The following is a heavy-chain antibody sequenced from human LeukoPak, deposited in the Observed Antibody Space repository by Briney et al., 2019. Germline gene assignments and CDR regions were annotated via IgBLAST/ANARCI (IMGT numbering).Heavy chain of an antibody. Sequence: SETLSLTCTVSGGSISSSSYYWGWIRQPPGKGLEWIGSIYYSGSTYYNPSLKSRVTISVDTSKNQFSLKLSSVTAADTAVYYCARVVLPVVPAALTFDYWGQGTLVTVSS. CDR1: GGSISSSSYY. J-gene: IGHJ4*02. V-gene: IGHV4-39*01. CDR2: IYYSGST. CDR3: ARVVLPVVPAALTFDY. D-gene: IGHD2-2*01.